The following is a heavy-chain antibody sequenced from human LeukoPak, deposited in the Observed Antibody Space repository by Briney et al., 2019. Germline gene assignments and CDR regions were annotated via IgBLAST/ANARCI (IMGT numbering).Heavy chain of an antibody. Sequence: ASVKVSCKASGGTFRRFAMSWVRQAPGQGLEWMGGIIPIFGSANYAQKFQGRVTITADESTSTAYMELSNLRSEDTAVYYCARVVTPRYCTSTSCYSKGWFDPWGQGTLVTVSS. CDR1: GGTFRRFA. V-gene: IGHV1-69*13. D-gene: IGHD2-2*01. J-gene: IGHJ5*02. CDR3: ARVVTPRYCTSTSCYSKGWFDP. CDR2: IIPIFGSA.